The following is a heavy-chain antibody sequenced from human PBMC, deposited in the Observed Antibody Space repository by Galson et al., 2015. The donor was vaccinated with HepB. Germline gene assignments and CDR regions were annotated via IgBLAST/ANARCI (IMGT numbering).Heavy chain of an antibody. V-gene: IGHV3-21*01. CDR2: ISSSSSYI. J-gene: IGHJ6*03. CDR3: ARFQYCSSTSCYTSYYYYYMDV. D-gene: IGHD2-2*02. Sequence: SLRLSCAASGFTFSSYSMNWVRQAPGKGLEWVSSISSSSSYIYYADSVKGRFTISRDNAKNSLYLQMNSLRAEDTAVYYCARFQYCSSTSCYTSYYYYYMDVWGKGTTVTVSS. CDR1: GFTFSSYS.